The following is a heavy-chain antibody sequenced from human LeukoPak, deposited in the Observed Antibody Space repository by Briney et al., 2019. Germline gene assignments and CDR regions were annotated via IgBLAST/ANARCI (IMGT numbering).Heavy chain of an antibody. CDR1: GFTFSAAW. D-gene: IGHD2-21*01. CDR3: STGGDIIQVDQQVPFDY. CDR2: IQSKAVGGAA. Sequence: PGGSLRLSCAGSGFTFSAAWMSWVRQAPGKGLEWLGRIQSKAVGGAAHYAAAVKGRFTISRDDSKTTLFLQMNSLRAEDTAVYYCSTGGDIIQVDQQVPFDYWGPGVMVTVSS. V-gene: IGHV3-15*01. J-gene: IGHJ4*02.